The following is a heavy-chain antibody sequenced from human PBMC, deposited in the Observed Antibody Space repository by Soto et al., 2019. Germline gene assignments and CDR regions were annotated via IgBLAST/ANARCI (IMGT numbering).Heavy chain of an antibody. CDR2: IKQDGSEK. Sequence: EVQLVESGGGLVQPGGSLRLSCAASGFTFSRFWMTWVRQAPGKGLEWVANIKQDGSEKYYVDSVKGRFTISRDNAKKSLSLQMNSLRAEDTAVYYCARVFNHGVETAKMFDPWGQGTLVTVSS. J-gene: IGHJ5*02. D-gene: IGHD2-15*01. CDR3: ARVFNHGVETAKMFDP. CDR1: GFTFSRFW. V-gene: IGHV3-7*01.